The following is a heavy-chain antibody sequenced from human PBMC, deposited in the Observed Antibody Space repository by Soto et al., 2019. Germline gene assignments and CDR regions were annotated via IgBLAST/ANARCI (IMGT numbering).Heavy chain of an antibody. CDR3: ASLTAMVRGVNDAFDI. CDR1: GYTFTSYA. Sequence: GASVKVSCKASGYTFTSYAMHWVRQAPGQRLEWMGWINAGNGNTKYSQKFQGRVTITRDTSASTAYMELSSLRSEDTAVYYCASLTAMVRGVNDAFDIWGQGTMVTVSS. D-gene: IGHD3-10*01. CDR2: INAGNGNT. V-gene: IGHV1-3*01. J-gene: IGHJ3*02.